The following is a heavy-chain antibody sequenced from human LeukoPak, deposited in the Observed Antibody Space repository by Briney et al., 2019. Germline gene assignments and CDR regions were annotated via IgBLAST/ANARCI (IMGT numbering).Heavy chain of an antibody. D-gene: IGHD2-2*01. J-gene: IGHJ5*02. CDR3: ARGGWSLGYCSSSSCLDWFDP. CDR2: INPNSSGT. Sequence: ASVKVSCKASGYTFTGYYMHWVRQAPGQGLEWMGWINPNSSGTNYAQKFQGRVTMTRDTSISTAYMELSRLRSDDTAVYYCARGGWSLGYCSSSSCLDWFDPWGQGTLVTVSS. CDR1: GYTFTGYY. V-gene: IGHV1-2*02.